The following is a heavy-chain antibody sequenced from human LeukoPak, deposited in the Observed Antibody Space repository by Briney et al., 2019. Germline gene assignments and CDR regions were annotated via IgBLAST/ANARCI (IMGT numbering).Heavy chain of an antibody. CDR2: IPYDGSNK. CDR3: AKDQLSCRGYEGYCSSTSCPDY. Sequence: GGSLRLSCAASGFTFSSYGMHWVRQAPGKGLEWVAVIPYDGSNKYYADSVKGRFTISRDNSKNTLYLQMNSLRAEDTAVYYCAKDQLSCRGYEGYCSSTSCPDYWGQGTLVTVSS. CDR1: GFTFSSYG. D-gene: IGHD2-2*01. V-gene: IGHV3-30*18. J-gene: IGHJ4*02.